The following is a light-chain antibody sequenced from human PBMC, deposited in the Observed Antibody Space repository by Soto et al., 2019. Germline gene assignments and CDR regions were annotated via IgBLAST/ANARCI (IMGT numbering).Light chain of an antibody. CDR1: QGITNR. CDR3: QKANSFLIH. J-gene: IGKJ5*01. CDR2: EAS. Sequence: SPSSVSACVGDRVAITCGASQGITNRLAWYQQKPGKAPTLLIYEASSLQSGVPSRISGSGSGTDFTLTISSLQPEDVATYYCQKANSFLIHLGQGTRLEI. V-gene: IGKV1D-12*01.